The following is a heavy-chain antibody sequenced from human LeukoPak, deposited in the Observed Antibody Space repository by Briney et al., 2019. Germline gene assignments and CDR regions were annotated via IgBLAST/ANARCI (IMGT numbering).Heavy chain of an antibody. D-gene: IGHD2-2*01. Sequence: SETLSLTCAVYGGSFSGYYWSWIRQPPGKGLEWNGKINHSGSTNYNPSLKSRVTISVDTSKNQFSLKLSSVTAADTAVYYCARGRNAQLPRGYYYYYGMDVWGKGTTVTVSS. CDR1: GGSFSGYY. J-gene: IGHJ6*04. CDR2: INHSGST. CDR3: ARGRNAQLPRGYYYYYGMDV. V-gene: IGHV4-34*01.